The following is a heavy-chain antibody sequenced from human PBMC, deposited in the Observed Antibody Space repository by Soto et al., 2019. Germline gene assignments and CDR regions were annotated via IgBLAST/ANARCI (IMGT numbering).Heavy chain of an antibody. CDR3: ARRQWELLNWFDP. V-gene: IGHV4-39*01. CDR1: GVSISSSSYY. D-gene: IGHD1-26*01. J-gene: IGHJ5*02. Sequence: HSETLSLTCTVSGVSISSSSYYWGWIRQPPGKGLEWIGSSYYGGRTYYNPSLKSRVTISVDTSKNQPSLKLSSVTAADTAVYYCARRQWELLNWFDPWGQGTLVTVSS. CDR2: SYYGGRT.